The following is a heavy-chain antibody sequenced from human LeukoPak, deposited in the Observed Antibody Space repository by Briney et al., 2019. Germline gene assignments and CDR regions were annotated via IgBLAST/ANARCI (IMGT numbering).Heavy chain of an antibody. J-gene: IGHJ4*02. Sequence: PSETLSLTCTVSGGSISSYYWSWIRQPPGKGLEWIGYIYYSGSTNYNPSLKSRVTISVDTSKNQFSLKLSSVTAADTAVYYCARGGYCSGGSCLLDYWGQGTLVTVSS. D-gene: IGHD2-15*01. CDR2: IYYSGST. V-gene: IGHV4-59*01. CDR3: ARGGYCSGGSCLLDY. CDR1: GGSISSYY.